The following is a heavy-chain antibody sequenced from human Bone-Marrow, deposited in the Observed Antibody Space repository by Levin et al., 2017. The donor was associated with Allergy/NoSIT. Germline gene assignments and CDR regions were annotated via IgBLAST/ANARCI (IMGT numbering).Heavy chain of an antibody. J-gene: IGHJ3*02. D-gene: IGHD6-19*01. CDR1: GFTFSNAW. V-gene: IGHV3-15*01. Sequence: KPGGSLRLSCAASGFTFSNAWMSWVCQAPGKGLEWVGRIKSKTDGGTTDYAAPVKGRFTISRDDSKNTLYLQMNSLKTEDTAVYYCTTELRGWYFDAFDIWGQGTMVTVSS. CDR2: IKSKTDGGTT. CDR3: TTELRGWYFDAFDI.